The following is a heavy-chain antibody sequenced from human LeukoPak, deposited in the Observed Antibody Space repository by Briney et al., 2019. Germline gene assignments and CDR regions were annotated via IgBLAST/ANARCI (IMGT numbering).Heavy chain of an antibody. Sequence: GGSLRLSCAASGFTVSSNYMSWVRQAPGKGLEWVSVVYSGGSTYYADSVKGRFTISRDNSKNTLYLQMNSLRAEDTAVYYCAREVSTVFYGMDVWGQGTTVTVSS. V-gene: IGHV3-66*01. CDR1: GFTVSSNY. CDR2: VYSGGST. J-gene: IGHJ6*02. D-gene: IGHD4-11*01. CDR3: AREVSTVFYGMDV.